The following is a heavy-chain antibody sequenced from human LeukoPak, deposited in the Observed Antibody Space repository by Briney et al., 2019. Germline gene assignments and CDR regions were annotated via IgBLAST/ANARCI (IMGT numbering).Heavy chain of an antibody. Sequence: PGGSLRLSCAASGFTFSIYSMNCVRQAPGKGLEWVSSISSSSSYIYYADSVKGRFTISRDNAKNSLYLQMNSLRAEDTAVYYCARDTRCSGGSCYREEVDYWGQGTLVTVSS. CDR2: ISSSSSYI. J-gene: IGHJ4*02. D-gene: IGHD2-15*01. V-gene: IGHV3-21*03. CDR1: GFTFSIYS. CDR3: ARDTRCSGGSCYREEVDY.